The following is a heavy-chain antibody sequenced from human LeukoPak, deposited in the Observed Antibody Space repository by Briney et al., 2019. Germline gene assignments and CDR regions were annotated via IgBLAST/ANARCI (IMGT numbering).Heavy chain of an antibody. Sequence: SETLSLTCAVYGGSFSGYYWSWIRQPPGKGLEWIGEINHSGSTNYNPSLKSRVSISVDSSRNQFSLKVSSVTAADTAVYYCARGSDTAAGLYWGQGTLVTVSS. CDR1: GGSFSGYY. J-gene: IGHJ4*02. V-gene: IGHV4-34*01. CDR2: INHSGST. D-gene: IGHD6-13*01. CDR3: ARGSDTAAGLY.